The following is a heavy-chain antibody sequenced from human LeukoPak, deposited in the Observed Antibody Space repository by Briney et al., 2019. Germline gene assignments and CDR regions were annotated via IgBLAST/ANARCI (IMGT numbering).Heavy chain of an antibody. CDR3: ARVPGPNYYDSSGYFQD. D-gene: IGHD3-22*01. CDR2: ISAYNGNT. Sequence: ASVKVSCKASGYTFTSYGISWVRQAPGQGLEWMGWISAYNGNTNYAQKLQGRVTMTTDTSTSTAYMELRSLRSDDTAVYYCARVPGPNYYDSSGYFQDWGQGTLVTVSS. V-gene: IGHV1-18*01. J-gene: IGHJ1*01. CDR1: GYTFTSYG.